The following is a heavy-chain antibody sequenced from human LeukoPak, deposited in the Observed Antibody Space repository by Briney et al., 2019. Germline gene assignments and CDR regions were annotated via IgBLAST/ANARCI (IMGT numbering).Heavy chain of an antibody. D-gene: IGHD2-15*01. CDR2: ISSSSSYI. CDR3: ARDLWCSGGSCYSGFDY. CDR1: GFTFSSYS. V-gene: IGHV3-21*01. J-gene: IGHJ4*02. Sequence: PGGSLRLSCAASGFTFSSYSMNWVRQAPGKGLEWVSSISSSSSYIYYADSVKGRFTISRDNAKNSLYLQMNSLRAEDTAVYYCARDLWCSGGSCYSGFDYWGQGTLVTVSS.